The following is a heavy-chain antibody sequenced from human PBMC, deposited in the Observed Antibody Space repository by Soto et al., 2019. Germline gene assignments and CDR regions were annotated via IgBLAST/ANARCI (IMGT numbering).Heavy chain of an antibody. J-gene: IGHJ6*02. D-gene: IGHD2-2*01. CDR2: IIPISGTA. CDR1: GGTFSSYA. CDR3: ARSQGSSTSLEIYYYYYYGMDV. Sequence: QVQRVQSGAEVKKHGSSVKVSCTASGGTFSSYAISWVRQAPGQGLAWMGGIIPISGTANYAQKFQGRVTITADESTSTAYMELSSLRSEDTAVYYCARSQGSSTSLEIYYYYYYGMDVCGQGTTVTVSS. V-gene: IGHV1-69*01.